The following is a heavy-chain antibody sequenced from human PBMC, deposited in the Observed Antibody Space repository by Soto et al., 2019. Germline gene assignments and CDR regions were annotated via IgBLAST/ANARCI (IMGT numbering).Heavy chain of an antibody. D-gene: IGHD6-19*01. CDR1: GFTFSSYW. CDR2: INSDGSST. J-gene: IGHJ4*02. V-gene: IGHV3-74*01. Sequence: GGSLRLSCAASGFTFSSYWMHWVRQAPGKGLVWVSRINSDGSSTSYADSVKGRFTISRDNAKNTLYLQMNSLRAEDTAVYYCARVSSGWYGYFDYWGQGTLVTVSS. CDR3: ARVSSGWYGYFDY.